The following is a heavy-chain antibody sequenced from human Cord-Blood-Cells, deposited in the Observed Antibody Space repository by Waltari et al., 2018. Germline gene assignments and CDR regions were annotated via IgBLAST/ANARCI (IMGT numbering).Heavy chain of an antibody. CDR2: IYYSGST. D-gene: IGHD3-9*01. CDR3: ARLRYFDWLFDY. J-gene: IGHJ4*02. Sequence: QLQLQESGPGLVKPSETLSLTCTVSGGSISSSSYYWGWIRQPPGKGLGWIGGIYYSGSTYYSPSRKSRVTMSVDTSKNQFSLKLSYVTAADTAVYYCARLRYFDWLFDYWGQGTLVTVSS. CDR1: GGSISSSSYY. V-gene: IGHV4-39*01.